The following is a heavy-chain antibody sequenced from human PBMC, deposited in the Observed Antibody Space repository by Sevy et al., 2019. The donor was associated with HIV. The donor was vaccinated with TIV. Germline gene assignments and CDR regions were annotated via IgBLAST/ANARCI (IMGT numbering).Heavy chain of an antibody. CDR3: ARSNIVGATGDAFDI. D-gene: IGHD1-26*01. CDR2: INSDGSST. J-gene: IGHJ3*02. CDR1: GFTFSSYW. Sequence: GGSLRLSSAASGFTFSSYWMHWVRQAPGKGLVWVSRINSDGSSTSYADSVKGRFTISRDNAKNTLYLQMNSLRAEDTAVYYCARSNIVGATGDAFDIWGQGTMVTVSS. V-gene: IGHV3-74*01.